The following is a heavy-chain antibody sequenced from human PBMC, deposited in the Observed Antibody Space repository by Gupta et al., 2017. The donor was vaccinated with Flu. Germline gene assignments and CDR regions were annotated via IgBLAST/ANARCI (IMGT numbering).Heavy chain of an antibody. CDR3: AKGFGCSGGSCYRNHFDY. J-gene: IGHJ4*02. D-gene: IGHD2-15*01. CDR2: ITGSGDGT. Sequence: GKGLEWVSTITGSGDGTYDADSVKGRFTISRDNSKNTLYLQMNSLRVEDTAIYYCAKGFGCSGGSCYRNHFDYWGQGTLVTVSS. V-gene: IGHV3-23*01.